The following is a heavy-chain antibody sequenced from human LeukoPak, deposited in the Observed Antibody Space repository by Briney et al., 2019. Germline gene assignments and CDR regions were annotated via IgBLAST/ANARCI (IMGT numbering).Heavy chain of an antibody. CDR1: GCTFTGYY. V-gene: IGHV1-2*02. J-gene: IGHJ6*02. CDR2: INPNSGGT. D-gene: IGHD3-9*01. CDR3: AREYYDILTGYENYYYYGMDV. Sequence: ASVKVSCKASGCTFTGYYMHWVRHAPGQGLERMGWINPNSGGTNYAQKFQGRVTMTRDTSISTAYMELSRLRSDDTAVYYCAREYYDILTGYENYYYYGMDVWGQGTTVTVSS.